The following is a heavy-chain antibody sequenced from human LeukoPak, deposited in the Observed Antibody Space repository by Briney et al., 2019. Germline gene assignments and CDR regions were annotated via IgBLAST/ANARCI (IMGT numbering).Heavy chain of an antibody. CDR3: ARDNSQGDSAWWFDP. J-gene: IGHJ5*02. Sequence: ASVKVSCKASGYTFTNNYMHWVRQAPGQGLEWMGIINPSGDNTWYAQKFQGRVTMIRDMATSTDYMEVSSLKSEDTAVYYCARDNSQGDSAWWFDPWGQGTLVTVSS. D-gene: IGHD1-26*01. CDR2: INPSGDNT. CDR1: GYTFTNNY. V-gene: IGHV1-46*01.